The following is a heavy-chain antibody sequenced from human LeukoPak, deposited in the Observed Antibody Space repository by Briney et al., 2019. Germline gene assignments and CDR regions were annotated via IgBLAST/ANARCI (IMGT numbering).Heavy chain of an antibody. D-gene: IGHD4-11*01. Sequence: GGSLRLSCAASGFTFSSYWMHWVRQAPGKGLVWVSRINSDGSSTSYADSVKGRFTISRDNAKNTLYLQMNSLRAEDTAVYYCAREGWENDYSNYYAFDIWGQGTMVTVSS. CDR3: AREGWENDYSNYYAFDI. J-gene: IGHJ3*02. V-gene: IGHV3-74*01. CDR1: GFTFSSYW. CDR2: INSDGSST.